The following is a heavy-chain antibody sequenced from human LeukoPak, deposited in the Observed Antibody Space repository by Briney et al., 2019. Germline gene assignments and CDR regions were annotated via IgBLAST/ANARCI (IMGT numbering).Heavy chain of an antibody. CDR3: AKDPYRASSGLVDY. CDR2: ISGSGGTT. D-gene: IGHD5-12*01. J-gene: IGHJ4*02. CDR1: EFTISHYW. V-gene: IGHV3-23*01. Sequence: PGGSLRLSCAASEFTISHYWMSWVRQAPGKGLEWVSSISGSGGTTYYADSVKGRFTISRDNSKNTLYLQMNSLRAEDTAVYYCAKDPYRASSGLVDYWGQGTLVTVSS.